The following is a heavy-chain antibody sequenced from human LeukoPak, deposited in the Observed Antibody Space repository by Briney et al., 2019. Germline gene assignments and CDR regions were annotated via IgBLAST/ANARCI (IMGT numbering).Heavy chain of an antibody. CDR2: IYYSGTT. CDR3: AREGTHTSTWYHWFDP. Sequence: SETLSLTCTVSGGSISSCCYFWGRNRPPPGLELVWVGSIYYSGTTYYNPSLKSRVTISVDTSKNQFSLKVTSVTAADTAVYYCAREGTHTSTWYHWFDPWGQGTLVTVSS. CDR1: GGSISSCCYF. D-gene: IGHD6-13*01. V-gene: IGHV4-39*07. J-gene: IGHJ5*02.